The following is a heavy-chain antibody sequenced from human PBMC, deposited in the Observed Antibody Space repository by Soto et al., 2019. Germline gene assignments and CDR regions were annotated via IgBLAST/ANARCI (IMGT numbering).Heavy chain of an antibody. D-gene: IGHD5-18*01. V-gene: IGHV4-39*01. CDR1: GGSISSSSYY. CDR2: IYYSGST. J-gene: IGHJ6*02. Sequence: SETLSLTCTVSGGSISSSSYYWGWIRQPPGKGLEWIGSIYYSGSTYYNPSLKSRVTISVDTSKNQFSLKLSSVTAADTAVYYCARRGHKGYSYGYYYYGMDVWGQGTTVTVSS. CDR3: ARRGHKGYSYGYYYYGMDV.